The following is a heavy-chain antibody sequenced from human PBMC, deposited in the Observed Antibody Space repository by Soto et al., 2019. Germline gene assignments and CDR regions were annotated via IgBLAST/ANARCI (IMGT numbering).Heavy chain of an antibody. Sequence: SETLSLTCAVYCGSFSGYYWSWIRQPPGKGLEWIGEINHSGSTNYNPSLKSRVTISVDTSKNQFSLKLSSVTAADTAVYYCARGRITGTTFWGSLVFDYWGQGTLVTVSS. V-gene: IGHV4-34*01. J-gene: IGHJ4*02. CDR3: ARGRITGTTFWGSLVFDY. D-gene: IGHD1-7*01. CDR2: INHSGST. CDR1: CGSFSGYY.